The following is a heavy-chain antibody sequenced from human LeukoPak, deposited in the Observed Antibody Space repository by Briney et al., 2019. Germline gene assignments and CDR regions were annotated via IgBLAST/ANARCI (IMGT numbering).Heavy chain of an antibody. CDR2: ISGSGGST. CDR3: AKVHDYKKKTPPENDY. CDR1: AFTFSSQS. V-gene: IGHV3-23*01. J-gene: IGHJ4*02. Sequence: QAGGSLRLSCVASAFTFSSQSMSWVRQAPGKGLEWVSAISGSGGSTYYADSVKGRFTISRDNSKDTLYLQMNSLRAKDTAVYYCAKVHDYKKKTPPENDYWGQGTLVTVSS. D-gene: IGHD4-11*01.